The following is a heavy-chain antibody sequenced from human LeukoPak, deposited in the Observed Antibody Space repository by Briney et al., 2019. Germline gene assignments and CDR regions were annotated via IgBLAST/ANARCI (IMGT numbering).Heavy chain of an antibody. CDR3: ASDLAVARGY. Sequence: PGGSLRLSCAASGFPFRSYNMNWARQAPGKGLEWVSSISSSGSYIYYTDSVKGRFTISRDNAKNSLFLQMNSLRTEDTAVYYCASDLAVARGYWGQGTLVTVSS. J-gene: IGHJ4*02. V-gene: IGHV3-21*06. CDR1: GFPFRSYN. CDR2: ISSSGSYI. D-gene: IGHD6-19*01.